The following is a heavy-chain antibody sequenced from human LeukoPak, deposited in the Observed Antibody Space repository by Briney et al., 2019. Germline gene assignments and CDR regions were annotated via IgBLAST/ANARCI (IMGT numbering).Heavy chain of an antibody. CDR3: ASNGRRGYSGYDSTLDY. J-gene: IGHJ4*02. D-gene: IGHD5-12*01. CDR2: IYSGGST. Sequence: GGSLRLSCAATGFTVSSNYMSWVRQAPGKGLEWVSVIYSGGSTYYADSVKGRFTISRDNSKNTLYLQMNSLRAEDTAVYYCASNGRRGYSGYDSTLDYWGQGTLVTVSS. CDR1: GFTVSSNY. V-gene: IGHV3-53*01.